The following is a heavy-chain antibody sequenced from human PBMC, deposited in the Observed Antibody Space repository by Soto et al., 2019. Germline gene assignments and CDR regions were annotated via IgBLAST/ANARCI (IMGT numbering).Heavy chain of an antibody. V-gene: IGHV1-24*01. CDR3: ATKYITIFGVVIKGYAFDI. J-gene: IGHJ3*02. Sequence: ASVKVSCKVSGYTLTELSMHWVRQAPGKGLEWMGGFDPEDGETIYVQKFQGRVTMTEDTSTDTAYMELSSLRSEDTAVYYCATKYITIFGVVIKGYAFDIWGQGTMVTVSS. D-gene: IGHD3-3*01. CDR1: GYTLTELS. CDR2: FDPEDGET.